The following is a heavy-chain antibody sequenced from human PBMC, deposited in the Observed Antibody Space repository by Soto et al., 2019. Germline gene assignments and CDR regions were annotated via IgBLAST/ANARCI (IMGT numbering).Heavy chain of an antibody. V-gene: IGHV4-31*02. D-gene: IGHD5-18*01. CDR1: GGSISSGGYY. CDR2: IYYSGST. Sequence: LSLTCTVSGGSISSGGYYWSWIRQHPGKGLEWIGYIYYSGSTYYNPSLKSRVTISVDTSKNQFSLKLSSVTAADTAVYYCAREGGGYSYGLIDYWGQGTLVTVSS. CDR3: AREGGGYSYGLIDY. J-gene: IGHJ4*02.